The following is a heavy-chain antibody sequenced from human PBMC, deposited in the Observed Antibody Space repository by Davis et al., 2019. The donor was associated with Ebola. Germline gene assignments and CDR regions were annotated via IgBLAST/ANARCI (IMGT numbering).Heavy chain of an antibody. V-gene: IGHV4-61*09. D-gene: IGHD3-10*01. Sequence: LRLSCTVSGGSISSGSYYWSWIRQPAGKGLEWIGHIYTSGSTNYNPSLKSRVTMSVDTSKNQFSLKLSSVTAADTAVYYCARETLFWSGYYYGSGSYCYFDYWGQGTLVTVSS. CDR1: GGSISSGSYY. CDR3: ARETLFWSGYYYGSGSYCYFDY. J-gene: IGHJ4*02. CDR2: IYTSGST.